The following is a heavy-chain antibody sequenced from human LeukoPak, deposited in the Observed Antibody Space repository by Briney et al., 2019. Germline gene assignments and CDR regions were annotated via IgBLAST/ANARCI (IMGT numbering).Heavy chain of an antibody. J-gene: IGHJ4*02. CDR3: AAGAGWLIDW. V-gene: IGHV3-7*01. Sequence: PAGGPQRLLCAPWGLTHKKYRMNWLRHAPGKGMEWVAIIEKDGSEILYVDSVKGRFTISRDNAKNSLYLQMNSLRAEDTAVYYCAAGAGWLIDWWGQGTLVTVSS. CDR1: GLTHKKYR. D-gene: IGHD6-19*01. CDR2: IEKDGSEI.